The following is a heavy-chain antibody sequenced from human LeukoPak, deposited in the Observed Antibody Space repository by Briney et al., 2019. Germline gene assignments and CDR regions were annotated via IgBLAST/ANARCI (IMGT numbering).Heavy chain of an antibody. CDR3: ARDVGEYCSSTNCYASHY. J-gene: IGHJ4*02. D-gene: IGHD2-2*01. CDR1: GYTFTAYY. CDR2: ITPHSGGT. V-gene: IGHV1-2*02. Sequence: ASVKVSCKASGYTFTAYYIHWVSQAPGPGLEWIGWITPHSGGTNYAQKFQGGVTMTRDTSITTAYMELSSLRSDDTAVYYCARDVGEYCSSTNCYASHYWGQGTLVTVSS.